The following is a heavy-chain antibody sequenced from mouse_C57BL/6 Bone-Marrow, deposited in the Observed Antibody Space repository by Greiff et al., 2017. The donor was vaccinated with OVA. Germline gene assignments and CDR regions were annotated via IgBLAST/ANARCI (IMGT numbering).Heavy chain of an antibody. CDR2: IDPETGGT. Sequence: QVQLQQSGAELVRPGASVTLSCKASGYTFTDYEMHWVKQTPVHGLEWIGAIDPETGGTAYNQKFKGKAILTADKSSSTAYMELRSLTSEDSAVYYGTRGYSNDYAMDDWGQGTSVTVSS. V-gene: IGHV1-15*01. D-gene: IGHD2-5*01. J-gene: IGHJ4*01. CDR3: TRGYSNDYAMDD. CDR1: GYTFTDYE.